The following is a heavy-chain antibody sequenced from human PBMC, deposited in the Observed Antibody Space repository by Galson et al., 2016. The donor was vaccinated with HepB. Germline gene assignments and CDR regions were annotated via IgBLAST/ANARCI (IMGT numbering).Heavy chain of an antibody. CDR3: ARVRSGYSGYANPYYYGMDV. Sequence: CAISGDSVSSNSATWNWIRQSPSRGLEWLGRTYYRSKWYNDYALSVKNRITINPDTSKNQFSLQLNSVTPEDTAVYYCARVRSGYSGYANPYYYGMDVWAKGPRSPSP. J-gene: IGHJ6*02. V-gene: IGHV6-1*01. D-gene: IGHD5-12*01. CDR2: TYYRSKWYN. CDR1: GDSVSSNSAT.